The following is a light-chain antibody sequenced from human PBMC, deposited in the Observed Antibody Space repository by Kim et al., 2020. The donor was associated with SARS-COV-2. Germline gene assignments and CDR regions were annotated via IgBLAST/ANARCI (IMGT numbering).Light chain of an antibody. V-gene: IGKV1-5*03. J-gene: IGKJ5*01. CDR3: QQYNSYSIT. CDR1: QSISSW. Sequence: ASVGDRVTITCRAGQSISSWLAWYQQKPGKAPKLLIYKASSLESGVPSRFSGSGSGTEFTLTISSLQPDDFATYYCQQYNSYSITFGQGTRLEIK. CDR2: KAS.